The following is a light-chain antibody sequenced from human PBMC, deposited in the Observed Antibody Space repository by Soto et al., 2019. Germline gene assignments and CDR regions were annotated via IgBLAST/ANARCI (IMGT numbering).Light chain of an antibody. CDR1: QSVSSY. Sequence: EIGLTQSPATLSLSPGERATLSCRASQSVSSYLAWYQQKPGQAPRLLIYDASNWATGIPARFSGSGSGTDFTLTISSLEPEDFAVYYCQQRSNWPPWTFGQGTKVEIK. J-gene: IGKJ1*01. CDR2: DAS. CDR3: QQRSNWPPWT. V-gene: IGKV3-11*01.